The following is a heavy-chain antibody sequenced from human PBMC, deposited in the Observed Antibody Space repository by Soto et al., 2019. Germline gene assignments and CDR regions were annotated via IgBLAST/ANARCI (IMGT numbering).Heavy chain of an antibody. CDR3: ARFKIFVWLTYSIFFDS. Sequence: QVQLHQWGAGVLKSSETLSLTCAVSGGSFSEYYWCCIRQPPGKGLEWLGEINTLGSSHYHPALSSLITLSVDSAKTLFPLRLHSVTFADTAVYYCARFKIFVWLTYSIFFDSWRQGALVTVSS. CDR2: INTLGSS. CDR1: GGSFSEYY. J-gene: IGHJ4*02. V-gene: IGHV4-34*01. D-gene: IGHD3-9*01.